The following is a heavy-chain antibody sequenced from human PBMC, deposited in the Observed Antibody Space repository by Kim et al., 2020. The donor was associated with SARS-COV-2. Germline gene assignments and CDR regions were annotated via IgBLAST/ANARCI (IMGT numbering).Heavy chain of an antibody. Sequence: GGSLRLSCAASGFDFSIYGMYWVRQAPGKGLEWVAYISYNGKRIHYADSVRDRFTISRDNSRNTVYLQMNSLRTEDTAVYYCAKVAGSIYYFDSWGQGAL. D-gene: IGHD3-3*01. CDR1: GFDFSIYG. CDR2: ISYNGKRI. V-gene: IGHV3-30*18. J-gene: IGHJ4*02. CDR3: AKVAGSIYYFDS.